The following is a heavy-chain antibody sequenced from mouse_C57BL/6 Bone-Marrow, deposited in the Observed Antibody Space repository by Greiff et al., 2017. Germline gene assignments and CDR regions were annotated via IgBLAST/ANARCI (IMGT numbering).Heavy chain of an antibody. Sequence: EVKLVESGPGLVKPSQSLSLTCSVTGYSITSGYYWNWIRQFPGNKLEWMGYISYDGSNNYNPSLKNRISLTRDTSKNQFFLKLNSVTTEDTATYYCAGPFAYWGQGTLVTVSA. J-gene: IGHJ3*01. CDR3: AGPFAY. V-gene: IGHV3-6*01. CDR1: GYSITSGYY. CDR2: ISYDGSN.